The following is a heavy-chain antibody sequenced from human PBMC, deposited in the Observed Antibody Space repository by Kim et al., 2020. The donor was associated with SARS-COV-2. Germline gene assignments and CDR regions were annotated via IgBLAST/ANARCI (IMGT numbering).Heavy chain of an antibody. CDR1: GGSISSSSYY. CDR3: ARQPSALWFGEWYYFDY. D-gene: IGHD3-10*01. Sequence: SETLSLTCTVSGGSISSSSYYWGWIRQPPGKGLEWIGSIYYSGSTYYNPSLKSRVTISVDTSKNQFSLKLSSVTAADTAVYYCARQPSALWFGEWYYFDYWGQGTLVTVSS. J-gene: IGHJ4*02. CDR2: IYYSGST. V-gene: IGHV4-39*01.